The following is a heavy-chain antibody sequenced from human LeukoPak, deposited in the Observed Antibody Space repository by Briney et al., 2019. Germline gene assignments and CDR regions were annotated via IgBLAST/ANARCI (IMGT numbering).Heavy chain of an antibody. D-gene: IGHD3-22*01. V-gene: IGHV3-23*01. J-gene: IGHJ4*02. CDR3: AAYYYDSSGYYEAFDY. Sequence: GGSLRLSCAASGFTFSSYAMSWVRQAPGKGLECVSGINVGGSSTYYADSVKGRFTISRDNSRNTLHLQMNSLRAEDTAVYYCAAYYYDSSGYYEAFDYWGQGTLVTVSS. CDR2: INVGGSST. CDR1: GFTFSSYA.